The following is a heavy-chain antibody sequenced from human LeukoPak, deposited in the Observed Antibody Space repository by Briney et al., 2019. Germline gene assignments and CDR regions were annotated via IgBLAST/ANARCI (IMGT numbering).Heavy chain of an antibody. J-gene: IGHJ4*02. CDR1: GVTLSNYA. CDR2: ISFDGTNK. V-gene: IGHV3-30*04. Sequence: GRSLRLSCTASGVTLSNYAMHWIRRPPGRGLEWVAVISFDGTNKYYGDSVEGRFSVSRDNSKNTLYLQMNSLRPDDTAMYYCATDYGDYEPIDYWGQGTLVTVSS. CDR3: ATDYGDYEPIDY. D-gene: IGHD4-17*01.